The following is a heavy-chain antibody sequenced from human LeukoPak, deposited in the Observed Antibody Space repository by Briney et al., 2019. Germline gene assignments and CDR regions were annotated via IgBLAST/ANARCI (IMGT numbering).Heavy chain of an antibody. CDR2: ISSSGSTI. CDR1: GFTFSSYS. D-gene: IGHD3-22*01. J-gene: IGHJ4*02. CDR3: ASIIRYYYDSSGFPSG. Sequence: GGSLRLSCAASGFTFSSYSMNWVRQAPGKGLEWVSYISSSGSTIYYADSVKGRFTISRDNAKNSLYLQMNSLRAEDTAVYYCASIIRYYYDSSGFPSGWGQGTLVTVSS. V-gene: IGHV3-48*04.